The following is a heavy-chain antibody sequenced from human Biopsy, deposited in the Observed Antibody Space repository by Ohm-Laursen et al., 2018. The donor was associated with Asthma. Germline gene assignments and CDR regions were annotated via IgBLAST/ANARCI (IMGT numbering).Heavy chain of an antibody. J-gene: IGHJ6*02. CDR3: ARAVDYSHYYGIDV. D-gene: IGHD3-10*01. CDR1: GYTSNSAG. Sequence: SVKVSCKTSGYTSNSAGITWVRQAPGQGLEWMGWISVYNGNTKIAQKLQDRVTMITDTSTSTAYMELKSLRSDDTAVYFCARAVDYSHYYGIDVWGQGTTVTVS. CDR2: ISVYNGNT. V-gene: IGHV1-18*01.